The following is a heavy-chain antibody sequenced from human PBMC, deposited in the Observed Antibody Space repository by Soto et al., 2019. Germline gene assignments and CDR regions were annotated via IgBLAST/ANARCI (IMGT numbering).Heavy chain of an antibody. Sequence: SETLSPTCTASGRSISSYYWNWSRRTPGKGLEWIGYIYHSGSTKYNPSLKSRVTISVDTSKNQFSLKLTSVTAADKAVYYCARSMGGAILTKSWLDHWGQGKLVTVS. CDR3: ARSMGGAILTKSWLDH. J-gene: IGHJ5*02. D-gene: IGHD3-9*01. V-gene: IGHV4-59*01. CDR2: IYHSGST. CDR1: GRSISSYY.